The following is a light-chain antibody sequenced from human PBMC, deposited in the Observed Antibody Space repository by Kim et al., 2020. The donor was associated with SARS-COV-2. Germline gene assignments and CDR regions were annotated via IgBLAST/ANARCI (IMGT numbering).Light chain of an antibody. Sequence: GQRVTISCSGSNYNIGNTYISWYQHFPGTAPTLLIYSNNQRPSGVPDRFSGSKSGTSGSLAISGLRSDDEADYYCASWDDKVSGVVFGGGTQLTVL. V-gene: IGLV1-47*01. CDR3: ASWDDKVSGVV. J-gene: IGLJ2*01. CDR2: SNN. CDR1: NYNIGNTY.